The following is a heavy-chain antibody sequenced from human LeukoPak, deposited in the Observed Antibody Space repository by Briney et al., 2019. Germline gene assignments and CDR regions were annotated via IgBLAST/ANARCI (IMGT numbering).Heavy chain of an antibody. Sequence: PSETLSLTCTVSGGSIRSYYWSWIRQPAGKGLEWIGLIYSSGSTSYNPSLKSRVTMSVDTSKKQFSLRLSSVTAADTAVYYCARTPIYYFDNSGYYNWGQGTLVTVSS. D-gene: IGHD3-22*01. CDR2: IYSSGST. J-gene: IGHJ4*02. CDR3: ARTPIYYFDNSGYYN. V-gene: IGHV4-4*07. CDR1: GGSIRSYY.